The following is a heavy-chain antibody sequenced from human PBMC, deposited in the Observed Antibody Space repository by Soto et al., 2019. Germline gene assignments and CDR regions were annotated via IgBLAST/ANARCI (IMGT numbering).Heavy chain of an antibody. J-gene: IGHJ5*02. CDR3: ARDYDFWSGYSHWFDP. CDR2: ISAYNGNT. V-gene: IGHV1-18*04. D-gene: IGHD3-3*01. CDR1: GYTFTSYG. Sequence: VASVKVSCKASGYTFTSYGISWVRQAPGQGLEWMGWISAYNGNTNYAQKLQGRVTMTTDTSTSTAYMELRSLRSDDTAVYYCARDYDFWSGYSHWFDPWGQGTLVTVSS.